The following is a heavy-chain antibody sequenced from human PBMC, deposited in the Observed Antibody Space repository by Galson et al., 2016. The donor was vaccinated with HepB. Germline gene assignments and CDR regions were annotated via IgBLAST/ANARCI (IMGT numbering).Heavy chain of an antibody. CDR3: AKDALFYGSGNYVHY. CDR1: GFTFSSYA. Sequence: SLRLSCAASGFTFSSYAMHWVRHAPGKGLEWVAVISYDGSNKYFAASVKGRFTISRDNSKNTLYLQMNSLRAEDTAVYYCAKDALFYGSGNYVHYWGQGTLVTVSS. J-gene: IGHJ4*02. CDR2: ISYDGSNK. V-gene: IGHV3-30*04. D-gene: IGHD3-10*01.